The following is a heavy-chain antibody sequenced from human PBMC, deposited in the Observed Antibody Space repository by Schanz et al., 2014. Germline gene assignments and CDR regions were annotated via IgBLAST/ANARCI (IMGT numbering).Heavy chain of an antibody. CDR2: INYSGSA. CDR1: GGSVSGYF. J-gene: IGHJ6*02. CDR3: ARGGRYCSGGGCHYPYNYYGMDV. D-gene: IGHD2-15*01. V-gene: IGHV4-34*01. Sequence: VQLQQWGAGRLRPAETLSLTCAVYGGSVSGYFWTWIRQSPRKRLEWIGEINYSGSAHYNPSLASRLTISMDPSKSQLSLKMKSVSAADTAVYYCARGGRYCSGGGCHYPYNYYGMDVWGQGTTVTVSS.